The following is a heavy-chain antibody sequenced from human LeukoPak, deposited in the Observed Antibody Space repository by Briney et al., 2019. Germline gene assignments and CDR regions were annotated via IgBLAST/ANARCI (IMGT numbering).Heavy chain of an antibody. J-gene: IGHJ4*02. Sequence: PSETLSLTCTVSGGSISSYYWSWIRQPPGKGLEWIGSIYHSGSTYYNPSLKSRVTISVDTSKNQFSLKLSSVTAADTAVYYCAGEEITMVRGVIFFWGQGTLVTVSS. V-gene: IGHV4-38-2*02. CDR1: GGSISSYY. CDR3: AGEEITMVRGVIFF. CDR2: IYHSGST. D-gene: IGHD3-10*01.